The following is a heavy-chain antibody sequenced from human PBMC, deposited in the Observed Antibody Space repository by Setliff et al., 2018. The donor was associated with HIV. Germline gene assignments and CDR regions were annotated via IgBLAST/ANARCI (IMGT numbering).Heavy chain of an antibody. Sequence: GASVKVSCKASGGTFSSYIITWVRQAPGQGLEWMGGVIPIFGTANYAQKFRGRVSITADESTSTAYMEMAGLASEDSAVYYCARGRSGSQYYFDNWGQGTLVTVSS. V-gene: IGHV1-69*13. J-gene: IGHJ4*02. CDR3: ARGRSGSQYYFDN. CDR2: VIPIFGTA. CDR1: GGTFSSYI. D-gene: IGHD6-19*01.